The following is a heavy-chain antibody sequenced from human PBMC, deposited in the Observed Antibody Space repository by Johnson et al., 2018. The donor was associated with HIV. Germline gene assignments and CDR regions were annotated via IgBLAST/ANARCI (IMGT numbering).Heavy chain of an antibody. CDR3: AGGRGAFDI. CDR1: GFTVSSSS. J-gene: IGHJ3*02. CDR2: IYSGGST. V-gene: IGHV3-66*01. D-gene: IGHD2-15*01. Sequence: EVQLIESGGGLVQPGGSLILSCVEYGFTVSSSSMSWVRQAPGKGLEWVSVIYSGGSTYYADSVKGRFTISRDNARNSLYRQMNSLRAEDTAGYYCAGGRGAFDIWGQGTTVIVSS.